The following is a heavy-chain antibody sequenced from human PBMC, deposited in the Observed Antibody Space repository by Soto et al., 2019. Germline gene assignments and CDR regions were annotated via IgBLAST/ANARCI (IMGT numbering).Heavy chain of an antibody. J-gene: IGHJ4*02. CDR3: ARDNYYDSSGYAYFDY. CDR2: IYYSGST. CDR1: GGSISSGGYY. Sequence: PSETLSLTCTVSGGSISSGGYYWSWIRQHPGMCLECIGYIYYSGSTYYNPSLKSRVTISVDTSKNQFSLKLSSVTAADTAVYYCARDNYYDSSGYAYFDYWGQGTLVTVSS. D-gene: IGHD3-22*01. V-gene: IGHV4-31*03.